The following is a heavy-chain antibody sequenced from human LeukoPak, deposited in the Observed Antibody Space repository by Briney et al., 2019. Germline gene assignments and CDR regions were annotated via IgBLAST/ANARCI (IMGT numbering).Heavy chain of an antibody. CDR1: GYMFTGFF. J-gene: IGHJ4*02. CDR2: VSPNNGGT. CDR3: ASLLWFGDFDY. Sequence: GASVKVSCKTSGYMFTGFFIHWVRQAPGQGLEWMGSVSPNNGGTSYAQRFQGRVNMTSDTSTRTAYLQLSGLRFDDTAVYYCASLLWFGDFDYWGQGTPVTVSS. V-gene: IGHV1-2*02. D-gene: IGHD3-10*01.